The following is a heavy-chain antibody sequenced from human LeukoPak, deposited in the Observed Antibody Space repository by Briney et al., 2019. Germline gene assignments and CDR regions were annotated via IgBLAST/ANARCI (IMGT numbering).Heavy chain of an antibody. CDR2: IKQDGSEK. CDR3: VRALGSSSADY. J-gene: IGHJ4*02. V-gene: IGHV3-7*01. D-gene: IGHD6-6*01. CDR1: GFTFSSYE. Sequence: PGGSLRLSCAASGFTFSSYEMNWVRQAPGKGLEWVANIKQDGSEKYYVVSVEGRFTISRDNAKNSLSLLMNSLRGEDTAVYYCVRALGSSSADYWGQGTLVTVSS.